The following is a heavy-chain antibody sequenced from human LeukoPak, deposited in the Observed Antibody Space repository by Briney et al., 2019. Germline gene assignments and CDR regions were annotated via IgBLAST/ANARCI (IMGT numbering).Heavy chain of an antibody. D-gene: IGHD5-12*01. Sequence: PGGSLRLXCAASGFTFSSYEMNWGRQAPGKGLEWVSYISSSGSTTYYADSVKGRFTISRDNAKNSLYLQMNSLRAEDTAVYYFARTMATIDFDYWGQGTLVTVSS. V-gene: IGHV3-48*03. CDR3: ARTMATIDFDY. CDR2: ISSSGSTT. J-gene: IGHJ4*02. CDR1: GFTFSSYE.